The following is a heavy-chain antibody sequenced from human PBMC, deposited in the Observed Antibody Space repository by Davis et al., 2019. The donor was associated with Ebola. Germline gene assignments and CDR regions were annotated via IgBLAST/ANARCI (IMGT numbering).Heavy chain of an antibody. V-gene: IGHV3-21*01. J-gene: IGHJ4*02. Sequence: PGGSLRLSCAASGFTFSSYSMNWVRQAPGKALEWVSFISSRSYSISYADSVRGRFTISRDNAKNSLYLQMSSLRAEDTAVYYCARSSVWGQGTLVTVSS. CDR1: GFTFSSYS. CDR3: ARSSV. CDR2: ISSRSYSI.